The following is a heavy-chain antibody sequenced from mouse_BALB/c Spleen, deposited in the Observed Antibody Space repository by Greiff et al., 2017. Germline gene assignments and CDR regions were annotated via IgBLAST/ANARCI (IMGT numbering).Heavy chain of an antibody. J-gene: IGHJ4*01. CDR3: ARERYGDYAMDY. CDR1: GYTFTDYA. D-gene: IGHD2-14*01. Sequence: VQVVESGPELVRPGVSVKISCKGSGYTFTDYAMHWVKQSHAKSLEWIGVISTYYGNTNYNQKFKGKATMTVDKSSSTAYMELARLTSEDSAIYYCARERYGDYAMDYWGQGTSVTVSS. V-gene: IGHV1-67*01. CDR2: ISTYYGNT.